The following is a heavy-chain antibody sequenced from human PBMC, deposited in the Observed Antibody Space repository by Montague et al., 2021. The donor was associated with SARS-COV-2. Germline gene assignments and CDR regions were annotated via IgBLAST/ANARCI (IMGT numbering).Heavy chain of an antibody. V-gene: IGHV4-34*01. D-gene: IGHD6-13*01. CDR3: ARGRYSSSWYDVLNWFDP. CDR1: GGSFSGYY. CDR2: INHSGST. Sequence: SETLSLTCAVYGGSFSGYYWSWIRQPPGKGLEWIGEINHSGSTNYNPSLKSRVTISADTSKNQFSLKLSSVTAADTAVYYCARGRYSSSWYDVLNWFDPWGQGTLVTVSS. J-gene: IGHJ5*02.